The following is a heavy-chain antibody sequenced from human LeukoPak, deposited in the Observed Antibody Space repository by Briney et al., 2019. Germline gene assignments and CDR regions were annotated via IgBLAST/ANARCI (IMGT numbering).Heavy chain of an antibody. Sequence: HGESLKISCKGSGYSFTSYWIGWVRQMPGKVLEWMGIIYPGDSDTRYSPSFQGQVTISADKSFNTAYLHWSSLKASDTAMYYCARRYDTSAYYPYWGQGTLVTVSS. J-gene: IGHJ4*02. CDR3: ARRYDTSAYYPY. V-gene: IGHV5-51*01. CDR1: GYSFTSYW. CDR2: IYPGDSDT. D-gene: IGHD3-22*01.